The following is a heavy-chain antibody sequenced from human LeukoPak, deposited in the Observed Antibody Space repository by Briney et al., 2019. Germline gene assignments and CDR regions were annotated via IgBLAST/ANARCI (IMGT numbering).Heavy chain of an antibody. V-gene: IGHV3-23*01. CDR3: ASPRGYCSSTSCYAGDWYFDL. CDR1: GFTFSSYA. Sequence: GGSLRLFCAASGFTFSSYAMSWVRQAPGKGLEWVSAISGSGGSTYYADSVKGRFTISRDNSKNTLYLQMNSLRAEDTAVYYCASPRGYCSSTSCYAGDWYFDLWGRGTLVTVSS. CDR2: ISGSGGST. J-gene: IGHJ2*01. D-gene: IGHD2-2*01.